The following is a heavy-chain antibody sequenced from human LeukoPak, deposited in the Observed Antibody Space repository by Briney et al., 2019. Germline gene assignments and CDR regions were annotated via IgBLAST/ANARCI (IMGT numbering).Heavy chain of an antibody. Sequence: SETLYLTRAVYGGSFNVYYWSWIPQPPRKGLEWIGEINHSGSTNSDASRKSRLTISVDPSKNQFSLKLSSVTAADTAVYCCARGDDSSDWGQGTLVTVSS. CDR1: GGSFNVYY. V-gene: IGHV4-34*01. D-gene: IGHD3-16*01. CDR2: INHSGST. J-gene: IGHJ4*02. CDR3: ARGDDSSD.